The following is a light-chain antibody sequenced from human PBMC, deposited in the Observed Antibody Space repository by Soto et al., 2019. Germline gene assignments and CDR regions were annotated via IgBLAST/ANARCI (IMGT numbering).Light chain of an antibody. CDR3: QQSYSTPIT. CDR1: QSISSY. J-gene: IGKJ5*01. CDR2: AAS. Sequence: IHIIHTSASLSHDLVDRNPNTCRASQSISSYLNWYQQKPGKAPKLLIYAASSLQSGVPSRFSGSGSGTDFTLTISSLQPEDFATYYCQQSYSTPITFGQGTRLEIK. V-gene: IGKV1-39*01.